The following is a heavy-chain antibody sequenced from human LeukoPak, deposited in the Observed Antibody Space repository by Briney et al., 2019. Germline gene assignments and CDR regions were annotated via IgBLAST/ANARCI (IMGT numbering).Heavy chain of an antibody. Sequence: PGGSLRLSCAASGFTFSSYSMNWVRQAPGKGLEWVSYISSSSSTIYYADSVKGRFTISRDNAKNSLYLQMNSLRAEDTAVYYCARDLRRTTVVTDYWGQGTLVTVSS. V-gene: IGHV3-48*04. CDR3: ARDLRRTTVVTDY. CDR1: GFTFSSYS. J-gene: IGHJ4*02. D-gene: IGHD4-23*01. CDR2: ISSSSSTI.